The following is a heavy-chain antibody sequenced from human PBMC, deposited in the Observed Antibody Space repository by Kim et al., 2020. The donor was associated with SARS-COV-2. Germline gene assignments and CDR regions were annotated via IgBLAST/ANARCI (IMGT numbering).Heavy chain of an antibody. CDR2: IRDSGGST. Sequence: GGSLRLSCAASGFTFNSYAMSWVRQAPGKGLEWVSGIRDSGGSTKNADSVKGRFSISRDNSKNTLYLQMDSLRAEDTAVYYCAKVTSGSSGWFEYFQHWGQGTLVTVSS. V-gene: IGHV3-23*01. J-gene: IGHJ1*01. CDR1: GFTFNSYA. D-gene: IGHD6-19*01. CDR3: AKVTSGSSGWFEYFQH.